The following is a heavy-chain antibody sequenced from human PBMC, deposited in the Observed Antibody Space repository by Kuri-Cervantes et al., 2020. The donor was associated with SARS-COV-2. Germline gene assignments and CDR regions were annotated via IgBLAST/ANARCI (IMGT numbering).Heavy chain of an antibody. CDR3: AKDLDYYGSGSYSNGMDV. J-gene: IGHJ6*02. CDR1: GFTFSNAW. D-gene: IGHD3-10*01. V-gene: IGHV3-15*01. CDR2: IKSKTDGGTT. Sequence: GESLKISCAASGFTFSNAWMSWVRQAPGKGLERVGRIKSKTDGGTTDYAAPVKGRFTISRDDSKNTLYLQMNSLRAEDTAVYYCAKDLDYYGSGSYSNGMDVWGQGTTVTVSS.